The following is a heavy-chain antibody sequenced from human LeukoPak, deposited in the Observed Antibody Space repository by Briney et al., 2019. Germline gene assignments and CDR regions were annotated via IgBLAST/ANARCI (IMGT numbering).Heavy chain of an antibody. V-gene: IGHV4-34*01. D-gene: IGHD3-10*01. CDR2: INHSGST. CDR3: AIRAYSSGNGAYNWFDP. J-gene: IGHJ5*02. CDR1: GGSFSGYY. Sequence: SETLSLTCAVYGGSFSGYYWSWIRQPPGNGLEWIGEINHSGSTNYNPSLKSRVTISVDTSKNQFSLKLSSVTAADTAVYYCAIRAYSSGNGAYNWFDPWGQGTLVTVSS.